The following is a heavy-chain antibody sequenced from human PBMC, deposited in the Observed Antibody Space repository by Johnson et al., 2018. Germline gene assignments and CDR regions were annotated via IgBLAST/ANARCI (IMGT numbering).Heavy chain of an antibody. J-gene: IGHJ6*03. Sequence: QVQLQESGGGVVQPGRSLRLSCAASGFTFSSYGMHWVRQAPGKGLEWVAVISYDGSNKYYADSVSGRFTISRDNSKNELYLQMNSLRAEDTAVYYCVKDQGWELADYYYYVDVGGKGTTVTVSS. CDR3: VKDQGWELADYYYYVDV. D-gene: IGHD1-26*01. V-gene: IGHV3-30*18. CDR2: ISYDGSNK. CDR1: GFTFSSYG.